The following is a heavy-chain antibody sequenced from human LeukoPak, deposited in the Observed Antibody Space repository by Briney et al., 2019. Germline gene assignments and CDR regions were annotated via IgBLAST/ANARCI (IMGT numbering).Heavy chain of an antibody. CDR1: GYTFTSYY. CDR3: ARGDNWNWGLDP. V-gene: IGHV1-46*03. J-gene: IGHJ5*02. CDR2: INPSGGST. D-gene: IGHD1-7*01. Sequence: ASVKVFCKASGYTFTSYYMHWVRQAPGQGLEWMGIINPSGGSTTYAQKFQGSITMTRDTSTSTVYMELSSLRSEDTAVYYCARGDNWNWGLDPWGQGTLVTVSS.